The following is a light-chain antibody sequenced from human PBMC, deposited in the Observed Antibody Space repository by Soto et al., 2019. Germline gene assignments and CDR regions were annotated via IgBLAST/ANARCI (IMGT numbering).Light chain of an antibody. Sequence: EIVLTQSPATLSLSPCERAALFCSSSQSVSSYLAWYQQKTGQAPRLLIYGASTRATGISTRFSGGGSGTEFTLTISGLQSEDSAVYYCQQYKSWPPITFGQGTRLEIK. CDR2: GAS. CDR3: QQYKSWPPIT. V-gene: IGKV3-15*01. J-gene: IGKJ5*01. CDR1: QSVSSY.